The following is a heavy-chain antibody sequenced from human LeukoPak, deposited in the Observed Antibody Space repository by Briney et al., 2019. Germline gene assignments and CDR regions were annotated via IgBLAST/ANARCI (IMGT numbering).Heavy chain of an antibody. J-gene: IGHJ4*02. CDR2: ISSSSIYI. D-gene: IGHD3-10*01. CDR1: GFTFGSYS. Sequence: GGSLRLSCAASGFTFGSYSRNWGRQAPGRGLEWVSSISSSSIYIYYADSVKGRFTTPRDNAKNSLFLKLNSLRAEDTAVYFCARDPTTYGSGSSYYYFDSWGQGTLVTVSS. V-gene: IGHV3-21*01. CDR3: ARDPTTYGSGSSYYYFDS.